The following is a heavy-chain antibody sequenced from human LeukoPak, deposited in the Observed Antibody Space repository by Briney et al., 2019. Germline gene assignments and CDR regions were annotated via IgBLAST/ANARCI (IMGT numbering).Heavy chain of an antibody. Sequence: GGSLRLSCAASGFTFSSSDMNWVRQAPGKGLEWVSTISGSGGSTYYADSVKGRFSISRDNSKNTLYLQMNSLRAEDTAVYYCARVYSSGWYYYYYMDVWGKGTTVTISS. CDR3: ARVYSSGWYYYYYMDV. D-gene: IGHD6-19*01. V-gene: IGHV3-23*01. J-gene: IGHJ6*03. CDR1: GFTFSSSD. CDR2: ISGSGGST.